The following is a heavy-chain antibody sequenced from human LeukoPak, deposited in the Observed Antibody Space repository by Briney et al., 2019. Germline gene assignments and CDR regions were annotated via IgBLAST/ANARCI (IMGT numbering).Heavy chain of an antibody. D-gene: IGHD3-3*01. CDR1: GHTFTSYG. V-gene: IGHV1-18*01. CDR3: ARGSDYYDFWSGYFDAFDI. J-gene: IGHJ3*02. Sequence: ASVKVSCKASGHTFTSYGISWVRQAPGQGLEWMGWISAYNGNTNYTQKLQGRVTMTTDTSTSTAYMELSSLRSEDTAVYYCARGSDYYDFWSGYFDAFDIWGQGTMVTVSS. CDR2: ISAYNGNT.